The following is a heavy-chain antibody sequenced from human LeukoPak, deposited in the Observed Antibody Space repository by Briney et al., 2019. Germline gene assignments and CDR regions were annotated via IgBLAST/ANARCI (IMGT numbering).Heavy chain of an antibody. Sequence: SETLSLTCTVSVGSISSSGYYWGWIRQPPGKGLEWIGSIYYSGSTYYNPSLKSRVTISVDTSKNQFSLKLSSVTAADTAVYYCARQGDGGRAFDYWGQGTLVTVSS. CDR1: VGSISSSGYY. V-gene: IGHV4-39*07. CDR2: IYYSGST. D-gene: IGHD4-23*01. CDR3: ARQGDGGRAFDY. J-gene: IGHJ4*02.